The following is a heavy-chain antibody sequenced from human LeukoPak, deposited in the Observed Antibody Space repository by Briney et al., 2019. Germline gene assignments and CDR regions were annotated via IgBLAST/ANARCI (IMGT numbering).Heavy chain of an antibody. CDR3: ARDDEVVPAAIPYYFDY. D-gene: IGHD2-2*01. J-gene: IGHJ4*02. CDR1: GFTFSDYY. V-gene: IGHV3-11*06. CDR2: ISSSSSYI. Sequence: GGSLRLSCAASGFTFSDYYMSWIRQAPGKGLEWVSSISSSSSYIYYADSVKGRFTISRDNAKNSLYLQMNSLRAEDTAVYYCARDDEVVPAAIPYYFDYWGQGTLVTVSS.